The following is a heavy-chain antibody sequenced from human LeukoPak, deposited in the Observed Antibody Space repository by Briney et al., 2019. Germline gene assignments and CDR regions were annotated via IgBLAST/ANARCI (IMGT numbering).Heavy chain of an antibody. CDR3: ARDQRSWYFDL. CDR1: GFTFSNYG. Sequence: GGSLRLSCAASGFTFSNYGMHWFRQAPGKGLEWVAVMLYDGSKKYYADSVKGRFTISRDNSENTLYLQMNSLRAEDTAVYYCARDQRSWYFDLWGRGTLVTVSS. CDR2: MLYDGSKK. J-gene: IGHJ2*01. V-gene: IGHV3-33*01.